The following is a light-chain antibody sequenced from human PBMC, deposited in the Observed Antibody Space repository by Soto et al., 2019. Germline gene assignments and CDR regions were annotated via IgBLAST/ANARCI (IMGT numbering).Light chain of an antibody. Sequence: EIVMTQSPVTLSVSPGERATLSCRASQTIRSDLAWYQQKPGQAPRPLISDASTRATGIPARFNGSGSGTEFTLAISSLQSEDFAIYYCHQYNTWPLTFGGGTKVEIK. J-gene: IGKJ4*01. CDR2: DAS. CDR1: QTIRSD. CDR3: HQYNTWPLT. V-gene: IGKV3-15*01.